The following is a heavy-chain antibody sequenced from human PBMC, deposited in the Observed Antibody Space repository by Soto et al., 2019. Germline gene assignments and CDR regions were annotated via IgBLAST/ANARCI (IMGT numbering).Heavy chain of an antibody. CDR1: GYTLTELS. CDR2: FDPEDGET. CDR3: ATHQLPGLDTAMVHNFDY. V-gene: IGHV1-24*01. J-gene: IGHJ4*02. Sequence: ASVKVSCKVSGYTLTELSMHWVRQAPGKGLEWMGGFDPEDGETIYAQKFQGRVTMTEDTSTDTAYMELSSLRSEDTAVYYCATHQLPGLDTAMVHNFDYWGQGTLVTVSS. D-gene: IGHD5-18*01.